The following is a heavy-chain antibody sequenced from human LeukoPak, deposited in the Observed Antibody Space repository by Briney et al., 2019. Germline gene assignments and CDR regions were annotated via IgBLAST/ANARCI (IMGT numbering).Heavy chain of an antibody. CDR1: EFTFSSYS. D-gene: IGHD3-22*01. J-gene: IGHJ4*02. CDR2: ISRSGSPI. CDR3: ARDFDSSGYYRGCFDY. V-gene: IGHV3-48*04. Sequence: GGSLRLSCAASEFTFSSYSMNWVRQAPGKGLEWVSYISRSGSPIYYADSVKGRFTISRDNAKNSLYLQMNSLRAEDTAVYYCARDFDSSGYYRGCFDYWGQGTLVTVSS.